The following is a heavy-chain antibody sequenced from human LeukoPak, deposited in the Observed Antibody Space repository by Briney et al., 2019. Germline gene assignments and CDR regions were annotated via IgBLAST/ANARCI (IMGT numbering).Heavy chain of an antibody. J-gene: IGHJ4*02. CDR3: VRSGSYYDY. CDR1: GYTFTSYY. CDR2: INPSGGST. Sequence: ASVKVFCKAFGYTFTSYYIHWVRQAPGQGLEWMGIINPSGGSTSYAQKFQGRVTMTRDTSTSTVYMELSSLRSEDTAVYCCVRSGSYYDYWGQGTLVTVSS. D-gene: IGHD1-26*01. V-gene: IGHV1-46*01.